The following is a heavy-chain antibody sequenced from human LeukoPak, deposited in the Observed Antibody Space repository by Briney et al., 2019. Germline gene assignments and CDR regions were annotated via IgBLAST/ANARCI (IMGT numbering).Heavy chain of an antibody. Sequence: PGGSLRLSCAASGFTFSSYSMNWARQAPGKGLEWVASIKEDGSEENYVDSVKGRFTISRDNAEKSLYLQMNSLRAEDTAVYYCARGGGRFDYWGQGTLVTVSS. V-gene: IGHV3-7*04. CDR2: IKEDGSEE. D-gene: IGHD2-15*01. J-gene: IGHJ4*02. CDR3: ARGGGRFDY. CDR1: GFTFSSYS.